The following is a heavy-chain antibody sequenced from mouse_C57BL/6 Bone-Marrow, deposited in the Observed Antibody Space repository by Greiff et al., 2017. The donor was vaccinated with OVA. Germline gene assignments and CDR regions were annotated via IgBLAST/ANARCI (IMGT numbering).Heavy chain of an antibody. CDR1: GFTFSDYG. CDR2: ISSGSSTI. V-gene: IGHV5-17*01. D-gene: IGHD1-1*01. Sequence: EVKLMESGGGLVKPGGSLKLSCAASGFTFSDYGMHWVRQAPEKGLEWVAYISSGSSTIYYADTVKGRFTISRDNAKNTLFLQMTSLRSEDTAMYYCARGHYYYFDYWGQGTTLTVSS. J-gene: IGHJ2*01. CDR3: ARGHYYYFDY.